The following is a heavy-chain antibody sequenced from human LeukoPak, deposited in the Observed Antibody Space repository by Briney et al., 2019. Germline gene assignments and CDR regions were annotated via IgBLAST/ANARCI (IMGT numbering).Heavy chain of an antibody. CDR1: GYTFTSYG. CDR3: ARGVAAVISPPYYFDY. Sequence: ASVKVSCKASGYTFTSYGISWVRQAPGQGLEWMGWISAYNGNTNYAQKLQGRVTMTTDTTTSTAYMELRSLRSDDTAVYYCARGVAAVISPPYYFDYWGQGTLVTVSS. J-gene: IGHJ4*02. D-gene: IGHD2-21*01. CDR2: ISAYNGNT. V-gene: IGHV1-18*01.